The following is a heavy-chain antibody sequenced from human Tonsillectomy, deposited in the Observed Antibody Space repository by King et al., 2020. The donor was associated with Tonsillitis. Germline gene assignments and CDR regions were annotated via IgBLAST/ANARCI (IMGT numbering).Heavy chain of an antibody. CDR2: INHSGGT. V-gene: IGHV4-34*01. CDR3: AREGGGHYYYYFMDV. J-gene: IGHJ6*03. Sequence: HVQLQQWGAGLLKPSETLSLTCAVYGGSFSAYYWSWIRQPPGQGLEWVGEINHSGGTSYNPSLKSRGIISVDTSKNQLSLKLSSVTAADTAVYDCAREGGGHYYYYFMDVWGKGTTVTVSS. CDR1: GGSFSAYY. D-gene: IGHD3-16*01.